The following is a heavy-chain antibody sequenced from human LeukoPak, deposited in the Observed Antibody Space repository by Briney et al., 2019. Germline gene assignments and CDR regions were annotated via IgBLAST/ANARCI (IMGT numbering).Heavy chain of an antibody. D-gene: IGHD1-7*01. Sequence: GASVKVSCKASGGTFSSYAISWVRQAPGQGLEWMVGIIPIFGTANYAQKFQGRVTITADESTSTAYMELSSLRSEDTAVYYCARGETGTTHQMGFDPWGQGTLVTVSS. CDR1: GGTFSSYA. V-gene: IGHV1-69*13. CDR2: IIPIFGTA. J-gene: IGHJ5*02. CDR3: ARGETGTTHQMGFDP.